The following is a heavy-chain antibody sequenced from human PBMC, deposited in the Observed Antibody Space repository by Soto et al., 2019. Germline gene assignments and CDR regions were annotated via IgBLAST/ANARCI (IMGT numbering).Heavy chain of an antibody. CDR2: ITTYSGST. CDR3: ARDSSGYYYGSHGRAFDI. V-gene: IGHV1-18*04. CDR1: GYTFTSYG. J-gene: IGHJ3*02. D-gene: IGHD3-22*01. Sequence: GASVKVSCKASGYTFTSYGISWVRQAPGQGLEWMGWITTYSGSTSYAQKFQGRVTMTRDTSTSTVYMELSSLRSEDTAVYYCARDSSGYYYGSHGRAFDIWGQGTMVTVSS.